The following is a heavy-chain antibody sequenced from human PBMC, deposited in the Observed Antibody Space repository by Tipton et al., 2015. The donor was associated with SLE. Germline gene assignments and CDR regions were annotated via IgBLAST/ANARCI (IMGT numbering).Heavy chain of an antibody. CDR2: INSDGSST. CDR3: TRDRGSGWFDFDY. V-gene: IGHV3-74*01. J-gene: IGHJ4*02. Sequence: SLRLSCAASGFTFSSYWMHWVRQAPGKGLVWVSRINSDGSSTRYADSEKGRFTISRDNAKNTLYLQMNSLTAEDTAVYYCTRDRGSGWFDFDYWGQGTLVTVSS. D-gene: IGHD6-19*01. CDR1: GFTFSSYW.